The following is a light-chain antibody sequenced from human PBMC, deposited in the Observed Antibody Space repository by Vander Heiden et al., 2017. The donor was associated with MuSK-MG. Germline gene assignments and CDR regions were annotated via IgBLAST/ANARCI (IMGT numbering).Light chain of an antibody. V-gene: IGKV3D-7*01. CDR1: QSVSSSY. Sequence: PGERVTLSCRASQSVSSSYLSWYQQKPGQAPRLLIYGASTRATSIPARFSGSGSGTDFTLTISSLQPEDFAVYYCQQDDNLPITFGGGTKVEIK. CDR2: GAS. CDR3: QQDDNLPIT. J-gene: IGKJ4*01.